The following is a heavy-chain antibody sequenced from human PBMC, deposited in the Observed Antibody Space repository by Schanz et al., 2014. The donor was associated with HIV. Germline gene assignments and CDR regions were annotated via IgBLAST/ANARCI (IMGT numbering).Heavy chain of an antibody. D-gene: IGHD3-22*01. Sequence: EVQLWESGGGLVQPGGSLRLSCTASGFTFSSYAMSWVRQAPGKGLEWVSLITGSGGNTYYAGSLKGRFTISRDNSKNTVYLQMHSLRAEDTATYYCARGRGTYNSGYYDPPEFWGQGTLVTVSS. CDR2: ITGSGGNT. J-gene: IGHJ4*02. CDR1: GFTFSSYA. CDR3: ARGRGTYNSGYYDPPEF. V-gene: IGHV3-23*01.